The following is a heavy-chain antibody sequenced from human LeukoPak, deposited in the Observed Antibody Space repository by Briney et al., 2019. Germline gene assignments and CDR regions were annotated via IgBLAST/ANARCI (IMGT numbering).Heavy chain of an antibody. J-gene: IGHJ4*02. CDR1: GGSISSGYYY. D-gene: IGHD2-15*01. CDR3: ARRAYCSGGSCYHNFDY. Sequence: SETLSLTCTVSGGSISSGYYYWGWIRQPPGKGLEWIGSIYYSGSTYYNPSLKSRVTISVDTSKNQFSLKLSSVTAADTAVYYCARRAYCSGGSCYHNFDYWGQGTLVTVSS. CDR2: IYYSGST. V-gene: IGHV4-39*01.